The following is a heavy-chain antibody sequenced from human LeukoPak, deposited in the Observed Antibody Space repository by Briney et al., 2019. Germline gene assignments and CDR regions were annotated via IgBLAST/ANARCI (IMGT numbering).Heavy chain of an antibody. J-gene: IGHJ4*02. V-gene: IGHV3-7*01. CDR1: GLTIKNYW. CDR3: ARAGWELDY. Sequence: GGSLNLSCAASGLTIKNYWMSWVRQAQGKGLEWVAHIKEDKTGEYYVDSVRGRFTISKDDAKSYVYLQMSSLTAEDTAVYYCARAGWELDYWGQGALVIVS. CDR2: IKEDKTGE. D-gene: IGHD4-23*01.